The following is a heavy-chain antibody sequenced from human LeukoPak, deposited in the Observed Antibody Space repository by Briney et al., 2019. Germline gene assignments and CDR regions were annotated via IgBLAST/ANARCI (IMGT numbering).Heavy chain of an antibody. Sequence: SETLSLTCAVYGGSFSDYYWSWIRQPPGKGLGWIGEINHSGSTNYNPSLKSRVTISVDTSKNQFSLKLSSVTAADTAVYYCARNYYDSSGYYPLFDYWGQGTLVTVSS. D-gene: IGHD3-22*01. CDR3: ARNYYDSSGYYPLFDY. J-gene: IGHJ4*02. CDR1: GGSFSDYY. CDR2: INHSGST. V-gene: IGHV4-34*01.